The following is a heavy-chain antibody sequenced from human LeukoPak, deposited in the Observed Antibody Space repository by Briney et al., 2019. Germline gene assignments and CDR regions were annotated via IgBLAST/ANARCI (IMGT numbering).Heavy chain of an antibody. CDR2: IIPILGIA. D-gene: IGHD1-26*01. V-gene: IGHV1-69*04. CDR1: GGTFSSYA. CDR3: ARTIEAWELLGGDAFDI. Sequence: SVKVSCKASGGTFSSYAISWVRQAPGQGLEWMGRIIPILGIANYAQKFQGRVTITADKSTSTAYMELSSLRSEDTAVYYCARTIEAWELLGGDAFDIWGQGTMVTVSS. J-gene: IGHJ3*02.